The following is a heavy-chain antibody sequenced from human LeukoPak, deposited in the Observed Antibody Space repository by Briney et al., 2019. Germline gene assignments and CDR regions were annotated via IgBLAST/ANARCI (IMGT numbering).Heavy chain of an antibody. J-gene: IGHJ4*02. CDR3: TRDLTGTTWSENDY. CDR2: IYSGDRT. V-gene: IGHV3-53*01. CDR1: GLSVRGSY. D-gene: IGHD6-13*01. Sequence: GGSLRLSCVASGLSVRGSYMSGVRQAPGKGLEWVSVIYSGDRTYYADSVKGRFTISRDTSKNTLYLQMNNLRADDTAMYYCTRDLTGTTWSENDYWGQGTLVTISS.